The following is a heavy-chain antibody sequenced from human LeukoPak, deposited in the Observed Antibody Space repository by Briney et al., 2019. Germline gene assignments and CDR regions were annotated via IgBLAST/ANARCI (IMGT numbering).Heavy chain of an antibody. D-gene: IGHD2-15*01. CDR3: ARSHSGYCGGGSCYYYYYGMDV. V-gene: IGHV1-8*01. CDR1: GYTFTSYD. J-gene: IGHJ6*02. CDR2: MNPNSGNT. Sequence: ASVKVPCKASGYTFTSYDINWVRQATGQGLEWMGWMNPNSGNTGYAQKFQGRVTMTRNTSISTAYMELSSLRSEDTAVYYCARSHSGYCGGGSCYYYYYGMDVWGQGTTVTVSS.